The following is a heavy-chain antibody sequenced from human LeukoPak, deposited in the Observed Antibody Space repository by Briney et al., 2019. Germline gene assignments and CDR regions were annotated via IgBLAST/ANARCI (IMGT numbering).Heavy chain of an antibody. J-gene: IGHJ3*02. CDR3: ARFPRYYYDSRGSPGALDI. Sequence: GGSLRLSCAASGFTFSSYGMHWVRQAPGKGLEWVAVIWYDGSNKYYADSVKGRFTISRDNSKNTLYLQMNSLRAEDTAVYYCARFPRYYYDSRGSPGALDIWGQGTMVTVSS. V-gene: IGHV3-33*01. D-gene: IGHD3-22*01. CDR1: GFTFSSYG. CDR2: IWYDGSNK.